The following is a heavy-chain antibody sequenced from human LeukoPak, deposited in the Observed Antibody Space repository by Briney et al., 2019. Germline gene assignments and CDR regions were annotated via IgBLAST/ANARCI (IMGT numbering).Heavy chain of an antibody. V-gene: IGHV3-20*04. J-gene: IGHJ4*02. CDR3: AKVAKYYYGSETYYFFEH. Sequence: GGSLRLSCAASGFTFDDYGMNWVRQAPGKGLEWVSRINSRGGSIAYVDSVKGRFTISRDNAKNSLYLQMNSLRVEDTAVYYCAKVAKYYYGSETYYFFEHWGQGTPVTASS. D-gene: IGHD3-10*01. CDR1: GFTFDDYG. CDR2: INSRGGSI.